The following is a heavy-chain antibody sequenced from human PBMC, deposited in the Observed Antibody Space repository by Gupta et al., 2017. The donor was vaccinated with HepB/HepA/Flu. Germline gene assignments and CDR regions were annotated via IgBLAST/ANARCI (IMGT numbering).Heavy chain of an antibody. V-gene: IGHV3-33*01. CDR3: AAGASFSDY. D-gene: IGHD4/OR15-4a*01. J-gene: IGHJ4*02. CDR2: IGYDGNNK. Sequence: QVQLVESGGGVVQPERSLRLSCAASGFGFRSYGMHWVRQAPGKGLEWVALIGYDGNNKYYADFVKGRFTISRDNSKNMLYLQMNSLRAEDTALYYCAAGASFSDYWGQGTLVTVSS. CDR1: GFGFRSYG.